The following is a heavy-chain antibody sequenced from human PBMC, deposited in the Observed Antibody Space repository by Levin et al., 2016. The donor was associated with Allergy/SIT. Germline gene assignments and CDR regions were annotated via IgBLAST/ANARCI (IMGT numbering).Heavy chain of an antibody. Sequence: WVRQAPGQGLEWMGWISAYNGNTNYAQKLQGRVTMTTDTSTSTAYMELRSLRSDDTAVYYCAREVWAYSYGYWEWYYYGMDVWGQGTTVTVSS. V-gene: IGHV1-18*01. CDR3: AREVWAYSYGYWEWYYYGMDV. D-gene: IGHD5-18*01. CDR2: ISAYNGNT. J-gene: IGHJ6*02.